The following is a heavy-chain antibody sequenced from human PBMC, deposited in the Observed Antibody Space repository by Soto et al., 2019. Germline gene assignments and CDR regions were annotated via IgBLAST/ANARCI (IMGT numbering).Heavy chain of an antibody. CDR1: GGTINSSA. CDR2: IIPIFGTA. Sequence: VACKASGGTINSSAICWARQAPGKWHEWMGGIIPIFGTANSAQKLQGRVTITADESTSTAYMALSSLSSEDTAVYYCARAGKKVLVVYGRYSGMDVWSQGTTVTVSS. D-gene: IGHD2-8*01. J-gene: IGHJ6*02. V-gene: IGHV1-69*01. CDR3: ARAGKKVLVVYGRYSGMDV.